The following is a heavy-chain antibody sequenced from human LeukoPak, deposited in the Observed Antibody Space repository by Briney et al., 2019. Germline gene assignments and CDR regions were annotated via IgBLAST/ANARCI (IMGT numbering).Heavy chain of an antibody. CDR3: ARSAAGTDYYYGMDV. CDR2: IDLSATYI. Sequence: GGSLRLSCAASGFTFSDYSMNWVRQAPGKGLEWVSSIDLSATYIYYAASMRGRFTISRDSAKNSLYPQMNSVRAEDTAVYYCARSAAGTDYYYGMDVWGQGTTVTVSS. D-gene: IGHD6-13*01. CDR1: GFTFSDYS. J-gene: IGHJ6*02. V-gene: IGHV3-21*01.